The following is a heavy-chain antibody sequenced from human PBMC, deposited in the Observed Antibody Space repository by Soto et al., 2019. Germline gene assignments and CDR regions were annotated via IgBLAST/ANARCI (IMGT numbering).Heavy chain of an antibody. Sequence: QVQLVQSGGEVKKPGASVKVSCKTSGYTFTRYGFTWVRQAPGQGLEWMGWISADNGKTNYAQNFQGRVTMTTDTSTSTADMELRSLRSDDTAVYYCARGSGYFYAFDFWGQGTLVTVSS. J-gene: IGHJ5*01. V-gene: IGHV1-18*01. CDR3: ARGSGYFYAFDF. CDR1: GYTFTRYG. CDR2: ISADNGKT. D-gene: IGHD3-22*01.